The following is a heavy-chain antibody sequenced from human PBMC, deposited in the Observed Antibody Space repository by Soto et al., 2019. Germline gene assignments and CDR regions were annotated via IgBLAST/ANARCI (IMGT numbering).Heavy chain of an antibody. J-gene: IGHJ6*02. CDR3: AKAIENYSTGYYKPFYYFGVDV. D-gene: IGHD3-22*01. CDR2: ISYDGSKK. V-gene: IGHV3-30*18. CDR1: GFTFGSYG. Sequence: PGGSLRLSXAASGFTFGSYGMHWVRQAPGKGLEWVAGISYDGSKKYYGESVKGRFTISSDNSKNTLYLQMNSLRVEDTAVYYCAKAIENYSTGYYKPFYYFGVDVWGQGTTVTVSS.